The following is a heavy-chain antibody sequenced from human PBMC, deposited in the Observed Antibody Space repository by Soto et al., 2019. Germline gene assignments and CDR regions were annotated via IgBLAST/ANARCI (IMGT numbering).Heavy chain of an antibody. J-gene: IGHJ5*02. V-gene: IGHV4-59*01. Sequence: SETLSLTCTVSGGSISSYYWSWIRQPPGKGLEWIGYIYYSGSTNYNPSLKSRVTISVDTSKNQFSLKLSSVTAADTAVYYCARDSTGIAVAGTSWFDPWGQGTLVTVS. CDR1: GGSISSYY. D-gene: IGHD6-19*01. CDR2: IYYSGST. CDR3: ARDSTGIAVAGTSWFDP.